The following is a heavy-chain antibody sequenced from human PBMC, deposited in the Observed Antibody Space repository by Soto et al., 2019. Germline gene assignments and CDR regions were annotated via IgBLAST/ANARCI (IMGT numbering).Heavy chain of an antibody. J-gene: IGHJ4*02. Sequence: GGSLRLSCAASGISFSSYAMHWVRQAPGKGLEFVSGITTDGGTTYYADAVKGRFTISRDNSKNALYLQMGSLTAEDMAVYYCARGELTIVRGVMTWWGQGSMVTVSS. D-gene: IGHD3-10*01. CDR1: GISFSSYA. CDR2: ITTDGGTT. CDR3: ARGELTIVRGVMTW. V-gene: IGHV3-64*02.